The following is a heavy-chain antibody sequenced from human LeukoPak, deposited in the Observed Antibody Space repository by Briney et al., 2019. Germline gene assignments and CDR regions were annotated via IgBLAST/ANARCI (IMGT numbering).Heavy chain of an antibody. V-gene: IGHV1-2*02. Sequence: ASVKVSCKASGYTFVDHYIHWVRQAPGQGLEWMGWISPNSDDTNYAQKFRGRVNMTRDTSISTAYMELSRLRSDDTAIYYCARGGFDYWGQGTLVTVSS. J-gene: IGHJ4*02. CDR1: GYTFVDHY. CDR3: ARGGFDY. CDR2: ISPNSDDT.